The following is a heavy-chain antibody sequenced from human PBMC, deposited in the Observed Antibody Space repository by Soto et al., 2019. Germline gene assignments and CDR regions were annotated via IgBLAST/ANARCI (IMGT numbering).Heavy chain of an antibody. CDR1: GYTFTSYG. V-gene: IGHV1-18*01. CDR3: ARENDILTGYYSPLFDF. CDR2: ISAYNGNT. D-gene: IGHD3-9*01. Sequence: QVQLVHSGAEVKKPGASVKVSCKASGYTFTSYGISWVRQAPGQGLEWMGWISAYNGNTNYAQKLQGRVTMTTDTSTSTAYMELRSLRSDDTAVYYCARENDILTGYYSPLFDFWGQGTLVTVSS. J-gene: IGHJ4*02.